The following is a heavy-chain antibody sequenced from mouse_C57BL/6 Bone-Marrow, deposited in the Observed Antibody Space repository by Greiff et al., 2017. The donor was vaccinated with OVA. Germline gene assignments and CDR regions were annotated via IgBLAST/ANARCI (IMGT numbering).Heavy chain of an antibody. V-gene: IGHV14-4*01. CDR2: IDPENGDT. CDR1: GFNIKDDY. Sequence: VQLQQSGAELVRPGASVKLSCTASGFNIKDDYMHWVKQRPEQGLEWIGWIDPENGDTEYASKFQGKATITADTSSNTAYLQLSSLTSEDTAVYYCTVILLLRPFAYWGQGTLVTVSA. CDR3: TVILLLRPFAY. J-gene: IGHJ3*01. D-gene: IGHD1-1*01.